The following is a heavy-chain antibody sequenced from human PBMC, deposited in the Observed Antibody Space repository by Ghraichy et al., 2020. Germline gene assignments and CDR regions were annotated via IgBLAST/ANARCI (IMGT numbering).Heavy chain of an antibody. CDR3: TTDLTPPAARKYYYYYMDV. CDR2: IKSKTDGGTT. D-gene: IGHD2-2*01. V-gene: IGHV3-15*01. J-gene: IGHJ6*03. CDR1: GFTFSNAW. Sequence: GGSLRLSCAASGFTFSNAWMSWVRQAPGKGLEWVGRIKSKTDGGTTDYAAPVKGRFTISRDDSKNTLYLQMNSLKTEDTAVYYCTTDLTPPAARKYYYYYMDVWGKGTTVTVSS.